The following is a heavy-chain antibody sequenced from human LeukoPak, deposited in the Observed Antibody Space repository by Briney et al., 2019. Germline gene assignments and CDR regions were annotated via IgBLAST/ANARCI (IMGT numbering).Heavy chain of an antibody. CDR3: ARCPSDGQFVPIDY. V-gene: IGHV4-34*04. CDR2: INHSESA. D-gene: IGHD6-6*01. J-gene: IGHJ4*02. Sequence: SGTLPHTCVGYLGSFSGYYWSGIRQPPGRGREWIEEINHSESANNNPYVKSRDTISADTSKTQHSLMLSSVTAAGTAVYYFARCPSDGQFVPIDYWGQGTLVTVSS. CDR1: LGSFSGYY.